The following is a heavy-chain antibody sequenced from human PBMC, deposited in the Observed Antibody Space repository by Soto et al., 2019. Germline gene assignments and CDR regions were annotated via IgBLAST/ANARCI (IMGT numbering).Heavy chain of an antibody. V-gene: IGHV4-39*07. CDR1: GDSISSGGFY. D-gene: IGHD3-16*02. Sequence: SETMSLTCTVSGDSISSGGFYWSWINQHPGKGLEWIGEINHSGSTYYIPSLKSHSSISVDTSKNQFSLNLNSVTAADTAVYYCARGRLHLGELSFNYLDFWGQGTLVTVSS. CDR3: ARGRLHLGELSFNYLDF. CDR2: INHSGST. J-gene: IGHJ4*02.